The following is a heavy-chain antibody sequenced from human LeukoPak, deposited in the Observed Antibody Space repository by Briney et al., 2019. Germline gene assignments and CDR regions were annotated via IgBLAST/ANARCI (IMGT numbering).Heavy chain of an antibody. D-gene: IGHD3-10*01. CDR2: INPSGGST. J-gene: IGHJ4*02. Sequence: ASVKVSCKASGYTFTSYYMHWVRQAPGQGLEWMGIINPSGGSTSYAQKLQGRVTMATDTSTSTAYMELRSLRSDDTAVYYCAASGYYGSGTHLDYWGQGTLVTVSS. CDR3: AASGYYGSGTHLDY. CDR1: GYTFTSYY. V-gene: IGHV1-46*01.